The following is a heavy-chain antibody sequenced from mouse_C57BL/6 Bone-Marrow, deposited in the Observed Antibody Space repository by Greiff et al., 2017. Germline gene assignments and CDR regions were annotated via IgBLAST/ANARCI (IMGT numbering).Heavy chain of an antibody. Sequence: VQLQQSGPGLVKPSQSLSLTCSVTGYSITSGYYWNWIRQFPGNKLEWMGYISYDGSNNYNPSLKNRISITRDTSKNQFFLKLNSVTTEDTATYYCARGWLLSYAMDYWGQGTSVTVSS. D-gene: IGHD2-3*01. CDR3: ARGWLLSYAMDY. J-gene: IGHJ4*01. CDR2: ISYDGSN. CDR1: GYSITSGYY. V-gene: IGHV3-6*01.